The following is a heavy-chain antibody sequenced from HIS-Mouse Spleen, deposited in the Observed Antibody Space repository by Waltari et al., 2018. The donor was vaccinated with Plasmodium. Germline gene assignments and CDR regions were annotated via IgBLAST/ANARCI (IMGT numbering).Heavy chain of an antibody. CDR3: ASSWYWYFDL. J-gene: IGHJ2*01. CDR1: GFTFSSYW. V-gene: IGHV3-7*01. CDR2: IKQDGREK. D-gene: IGHD6-13*01. Sequence: EVQLVESGGGLVQPGGSLRLSCAASGFTFSSYWMSWVRQAPGKGREGVANIKQDGREKYYVDSVKGRFTISRDKAKNSLYLKMNSLRAEDTAVYYCASSWYWYFDLWGRGTLVTVSS.